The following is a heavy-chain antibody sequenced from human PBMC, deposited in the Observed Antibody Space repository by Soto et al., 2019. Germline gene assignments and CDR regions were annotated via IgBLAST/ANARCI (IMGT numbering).Heavy chain of an antibody. CDR1: GYSFTDYD. J-gene: IGHJ4*02. CDR2: MNPNTGNT. Sequence: QVQLVQSGAEVKKPGASVKVSCKASGYSFTDYDINWVRQAAGQGLEWMGWMNPNTGNTAYAQKFQGRLTLTRDTSMSTAYMDLSSLTSEDTAVYFCARGFSSYSDHWAQGTLVTVSS. CDR3: ARGFSSYSDH. D-gene: IGHD3-10*01. V-gene: IGHV1-8*01.